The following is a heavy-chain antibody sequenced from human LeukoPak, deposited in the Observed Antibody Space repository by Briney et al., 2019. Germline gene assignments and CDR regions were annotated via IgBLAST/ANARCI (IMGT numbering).Heavy chain of an antibody. V-gene: IGHV5-51*01. CDR2: IYPGDSDT. J-gene: IGHJ4*02. D-gene: IGHD1-14*01. CDR1: GYSFTSYW. Sequence: GESLKICCKGSGYSFTSYWICWVRQMPGKGLEWMGIIYPGDSDTKYRPSFQGPVTISADKSISTAYLQWSSLKASDTAMYYCARGTYPYFDYWGQGTLVTVSS. CDR3: ARGTYPYFDY.